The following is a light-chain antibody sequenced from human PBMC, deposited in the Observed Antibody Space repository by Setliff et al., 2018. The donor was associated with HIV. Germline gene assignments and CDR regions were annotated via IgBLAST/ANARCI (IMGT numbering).Light chain of an antibody. Sequence: QSALTQPASVSGSPGQSITISCTGTSSDVGGYNYVSWYQQHPGKAPKLMIYDVTKRSSGVSNRFSGSKSGNTASLTISGLQAEDEADYYCCSYAGSSTPYVFGTGTKVTVL. CDR1: SSDVGGYNY. CDR2: DVT. CDR3: CSYAGSSTPYV. J-gene: IGLJ1*01. V-gene: IGLV2-23*02.